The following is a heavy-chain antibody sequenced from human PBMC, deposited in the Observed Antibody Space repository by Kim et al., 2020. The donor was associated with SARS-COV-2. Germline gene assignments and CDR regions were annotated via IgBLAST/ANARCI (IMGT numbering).Heavy chain of an antibody. J-gene: IGHJ4*02. CDR3: ARDYNWNDGEGFDY. CDR2: IYYSGST. Sequence: SETLSLTCTVSGGSISSGGYYWSWIRQHPGKGLEWIGYIYYSGSTYYNPSLKSRVTISVDTSKNQFSLKLSSVTAADTAVYYCARDYNWNDGEGFDYWGQGTLVTVSS. D-gene: IGHD1-20*01. V-gene: IGHV4-31*03. CDR1: GGSISSGGYY.